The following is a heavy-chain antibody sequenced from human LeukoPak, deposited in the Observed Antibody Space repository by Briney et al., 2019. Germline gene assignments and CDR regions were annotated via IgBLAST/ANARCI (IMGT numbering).Heavy chain of an antibody. J-gene: IGHJ4*02. V-gene: IGHV3-20*04. D-gene: IGHD3-22*01. CDR2: INWNGGST. CDR1: GFTFGNYG. CDR3: ASISGYYYNFDY. Sequence: GGSLRLSCAASGFTFGNYGMSWVRQAPGKGLEWVSGINWNGGSTGYADSVEGRFTISRDNAKNSQYLQMNSLRAEDTAVYYCASISGYYYNFDYWGQGTLVTVSS.